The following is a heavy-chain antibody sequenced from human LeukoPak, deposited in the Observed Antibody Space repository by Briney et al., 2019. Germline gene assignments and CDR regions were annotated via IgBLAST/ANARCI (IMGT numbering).Heavy chain of an antibody. CDR1: GGSISGHY. D-gene: IGHD2-2*02. J-gene: IGHJ5*02. CDR2: IYYSGST. V-gene: IGHV4-59*11. CDR3: ARVELYCSSTSCYTDLEAWFDP. Sequence: PSETLSLTCTVSGGSISGHYWSWIRQPPGKGLERIGYIYYSGSTNYNPSLKSRVTISVDTSKNQFSLKLSSVTAADTAVYYCARVELYCSSTSCYTDLEAWFDPWGQGTLVTVSS.